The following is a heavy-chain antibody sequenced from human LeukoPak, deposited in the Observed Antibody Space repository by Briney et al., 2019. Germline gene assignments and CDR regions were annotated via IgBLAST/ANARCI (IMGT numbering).Heavy chain of an antibody. CDR1: GGSISSYY. D-gene: IGHD6-13*01. CDR2: IYYTGST. Sequence: SETLSLTCTVSGGSISSYYWSWIRQPPGEGLEWIGYIYYTGSTKYNASLKSRVTISVDTSKNQFSLKLSSVTAADTAVYYCARLRPSIGAAGTFDYWGQGTLVTVSS. V-gene: IGHV4-59*08. CDR3: ARLRPSIGAAGTFDY. J-gene: IGHJ4*02.